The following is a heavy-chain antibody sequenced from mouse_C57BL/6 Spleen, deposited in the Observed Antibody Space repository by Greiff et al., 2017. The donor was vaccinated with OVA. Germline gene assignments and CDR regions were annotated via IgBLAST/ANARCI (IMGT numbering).Heavy chain of an antibody. CDR2: IDPSDSYT. V-gene: IGHV1-50*01. CDR1: GYTFTSYW. Sequence: VKQSCKASGYTFTSYWMQWVKQRPGQGLEWIGEIDPSDSYTNYNQKFKGKATLTVDTSSSTAYMQLSSLTSEDSAVYYCARFTTVPYFDYWGQGTTLTVSS. D-gene: IGHD1-1*01. J-gene: IGHJ2*01. CDR3: ARFTTVPYFDY.